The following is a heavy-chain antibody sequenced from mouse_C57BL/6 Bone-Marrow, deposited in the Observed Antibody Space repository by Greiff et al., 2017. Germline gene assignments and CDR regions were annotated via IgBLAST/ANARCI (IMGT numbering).Heavy chain of an antibody. CDR3: ARYPYYSNSDYFDY. J-gene: IGHJ2*01. D-gene: IGHD2-5*01. CDR1: GYTFTSYG. Sequence: QVQLKQSGAELARPGASVKLSCKASGYTFTSYGISWVKQRTGQGLEWIGEIYPRSGNTYYNEKFKGKATLTADKSSSTAYMELRSLTSEDSAVYFCARYPYYSNSDYFDYWGQGTTLTVSS. V-gene: IGHV1-81*01. CDR2: IYPRSGNT.